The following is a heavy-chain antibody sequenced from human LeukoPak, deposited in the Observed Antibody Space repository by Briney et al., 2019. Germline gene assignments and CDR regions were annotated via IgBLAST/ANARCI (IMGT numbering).Heavy chain of an antibody. J-gene: IGHJ4*02. CDR3: ARDPDRSGWSTFEY. CDR2: INSDGRST. Sequence: GGSLRLSCAASGFTLFSYWMHWVRQAPGKGLVWVSRINSDGRSTSYADSVRGRFTISRDNAKNTLYLRMNSLRAEDTAVYYCARDPDRSGWSTFEYWGQGTLVTVSS. D-gene: IGHD6-19*01. V-gene: IGHV3-74*01. CDR1: GFTLFSYW.